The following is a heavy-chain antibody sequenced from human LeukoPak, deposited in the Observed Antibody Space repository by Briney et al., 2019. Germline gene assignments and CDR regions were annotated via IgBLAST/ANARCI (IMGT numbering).Heavy chain of an antibody. D-gene: IGHD2-2*02. Sequence: KTSETLSLTCTVSGGSISSYYWSWIRQPAGKGLEWIGRIYTSGSTNYNPSLKSRVTMSVDTSKNQFSLKLSSVTAADTAVYYCARDRYCSSTSCYMGDAFDIWGQGTMGTVGS. J-gene: IGHJ3*02. CDR2: IYTSGST. CDR1: GGSISSYY. V-gene: IGHV4-4*07. CDR3: ARDRYCSSTSCYMGDAFDI.